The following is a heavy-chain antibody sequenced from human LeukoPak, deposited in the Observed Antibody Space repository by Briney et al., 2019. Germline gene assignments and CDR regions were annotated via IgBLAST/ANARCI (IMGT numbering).Heavy chain of an antibody. D-gene: IGHD3-22*01. CDR3: VRTAYYYDSSGYSHFDY. CDR2: ITTGGSNM. Sequence: GGSLRLSCAASGFTFSSYAMHWVRQAPGKGLEWVSSITTGGSNMYYADAVKGRFTISRDNAKNSLYLQMNSLRAEDTAVYYCVRTAYYYDSSGYSHFDYWGQGTLVTVSS. J-gene: IGHJ4*02. V-gene: IGHV3-21*01. CDR1: GFTFSSYA.